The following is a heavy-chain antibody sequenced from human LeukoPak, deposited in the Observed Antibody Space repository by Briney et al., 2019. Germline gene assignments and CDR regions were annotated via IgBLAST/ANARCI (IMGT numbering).Heavy chain of an antibody. V-gene: IGHV4-59*01. CDR3: AREGTAGTNLNWFDP. J-gene: IGHJ5*02. D-gene: IGHD1-1*01. CDR1: GGSISSYY. CDR2: ISYSGST. Sequence: SETLSLTCTVSGGSISSYYWSWIRQPPRKGLEWIGYISYSGSTNFNPSLKSRVTISVDTSKNQFSLKLSSVTAADTAVYYCAREGTAGTNLNWFDPWGQGTLVTVSS.